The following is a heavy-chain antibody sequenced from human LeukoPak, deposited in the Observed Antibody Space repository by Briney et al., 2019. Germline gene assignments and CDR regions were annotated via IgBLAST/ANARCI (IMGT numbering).Heavy chain of an antibody. CDR2: MNPNSGNT. D-gene: IGHD6-19*01. CDR3: ARSSGWYAVGYYYYGMDV. Sequence: ASVKVSCKAFGYTFTSYDINWVRQATGQGLEWMGWMNPNSGNTGYAQKFQGRVTMTRNTSISTAYMELSSLRSEDTAVYYCARSSGWYAVGYYYYGMDVWGQGTTVTVSS. V-gene: IGHV1-8*01. CDR1: GYTFTSYD. J-gene: IGHJ6*02.